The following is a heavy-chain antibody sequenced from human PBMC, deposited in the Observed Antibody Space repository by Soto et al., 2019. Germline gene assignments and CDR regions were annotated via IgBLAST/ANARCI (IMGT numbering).Heavy chain of an antibody. Sequence: ASVKVSCKASGYTFTSYGISWVRQAPGQGLEWMGWISAYNGNTNYAQKLQGRVTMTTDTSKSTAYMELRSLRSDDTAVYYCERFLKLHSSGQIPGYWCQAILVTVS. CDR2: ISAYNGNT. CDR3: ERFLKLHSSGQIPGY. CDR1: GYTFTSYG. J-gene: IGHJ4*02. D-gene: IGHD6-19*01. V-gene: IGHV1-18*01.